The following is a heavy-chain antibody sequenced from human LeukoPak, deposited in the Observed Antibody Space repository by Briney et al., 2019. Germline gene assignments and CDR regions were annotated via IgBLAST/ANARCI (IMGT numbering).Heavy chain of an antibody. V-gene: IGHV4-31*03. CDR2: IHYSGST. CDR1: GGSISSGGYY. J-gene: IGHJ4*02. CDR3: ARGGSKQWLVDDS. D-gene: IGHD6-19*01. Sequence: SQTLSLTCTVSGGSISSGGYYWSWIRQHPGKGLEWIGYIHYSGSTNYNPSLKSRVTIPVDTSKNQFSLKLRSVTAADTAIYYCARGGSKQWLVDDSWGQGTLVTVSS.